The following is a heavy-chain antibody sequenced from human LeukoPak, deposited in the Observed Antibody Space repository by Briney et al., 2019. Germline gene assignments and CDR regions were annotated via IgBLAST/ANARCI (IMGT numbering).Heavy chain of an antibody. Sequence: SETLSLTCAVYGGSFSGYYWTWLRQPPGKGLEWIGEINHGGRTNYNPSLKSRVTISVDTSKKKFSLKLSSVTAADTAVYYCARVGSGSNFRIFNWFDPWGQGTLVTVSS. CDR1: GGSFSGYY. D-gene: IGHD3-3*01. V-gene: IGHV4-34*01. CDR3: ARVGSGSNFRIFNWFDP. J-gene: IGHJ5*02. CDR2: INHGGRT.